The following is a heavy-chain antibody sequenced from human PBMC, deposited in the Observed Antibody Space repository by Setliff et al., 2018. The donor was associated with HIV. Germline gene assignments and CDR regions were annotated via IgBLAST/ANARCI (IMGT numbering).Heavy chain of an antibody. V-gene: IGHV4-31*03. CDR2: IYYSGSA. CDR1: GGAVSSGGDY. D-gene: IGHD3-22*01. CDR3: ARDPYDKSGGRERHFDL. Sequence: PSETLSLTCTVFGGAVSSGGDYWSWIRQQPGKGLEWIGYIYYSGSAYYNPSLKSRVSISIDTSKNQFSLKLSSVTAADTAIYYCARDPYDKSGGRERHFDLWGRGTPVTVSS. J-gene: IGHJ2*01.